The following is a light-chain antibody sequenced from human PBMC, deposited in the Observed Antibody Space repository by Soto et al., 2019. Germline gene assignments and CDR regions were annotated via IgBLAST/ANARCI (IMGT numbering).Light chain of an antibody. CDR3: QQSYSSRVT. CDR1: QSISKW. CDR2: AAS. V-gene: IGKV1-39*01. Sequence: DIQMTQSPSTLSASTGDRVSITFRASQSISKWLAWHQQKPGKAPKLLIYAASSLQSGVPSRFSGSGSGTDFTLTISSLQPEDFATYYCQQSYSSRVTFGGGTKVDNK. J-gene: IGKJ4*01.